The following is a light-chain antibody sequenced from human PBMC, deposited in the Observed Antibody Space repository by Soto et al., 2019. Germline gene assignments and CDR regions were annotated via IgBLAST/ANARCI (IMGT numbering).Light chain of an antibody. V-gene: IGKV1-27*01. J-gene: IGKJ5*01. Sequence: DIQLTQSPSSLSASVGDRVTITCRASQGISNYLAWYQQKPGTVPDLLIYAASTLQSGVPSRFSGSGSGTDFTLTISSLQPEDVATYYCQKYNSAPLTFGQGTRLEIK. CDR2: AAS. CDR3: QKYNSAPLT. CDR1: QGISNY.